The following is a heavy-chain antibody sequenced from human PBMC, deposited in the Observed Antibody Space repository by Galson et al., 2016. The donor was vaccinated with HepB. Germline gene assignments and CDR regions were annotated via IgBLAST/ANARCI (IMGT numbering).Heavy chain of an antibody. CDR3: ARDRGSNSLKGYGIDV. D-gene: IGHD3-10*01. Sequence: SVKVSCKASGYTFINYYMHWVRQAPGQGLEWMEIGNPRTGSTSYAQKFQDRVTVTRDTSTSTVYMELSSLRSEDTAVYYCARDRGSNSLKGYGIDVWGQGTTVTVSS. CDR1: GYTFINYY. J-gene: IGHJ6*02. V-gene: IGHV1-46*01. CDR2: GNPRTGST.